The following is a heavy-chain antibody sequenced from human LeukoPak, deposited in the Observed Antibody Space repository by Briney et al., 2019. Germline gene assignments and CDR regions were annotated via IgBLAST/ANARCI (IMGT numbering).Heavy chain of an antibody. D-gene: IGHD5/OR15-5a*01. V-gene: IGHV3-74*01. CDR3: ARVSVCPRCHFDY. CDR2: ISPDGSSA. J-gene: IGHJ4*02. CDR1: GFTFSSYW. Sequence: PRGSLRLSCAASGFTFSSYWMHWVRQTPGKGLVWVSRISPDGSSAFSADSVSGRFTISRDNAKNTLYLQMNSLRADDTAVHYCARVSVCPRCHFDYWGQGTLVTVSS.